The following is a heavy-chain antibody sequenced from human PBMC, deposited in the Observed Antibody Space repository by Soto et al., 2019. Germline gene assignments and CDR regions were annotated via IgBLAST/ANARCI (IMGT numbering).Heavy chain of an antibody. D-gene: IGHD6-19*01. CDR1: GGTFSSYA. J-gene: IGHJ4*02. Sequence: GASVKVSCKASGGTFSSYAISWVRQAPGQGLEWMGGIIPIFGTANYAQKFQGRVTITADESTSTAYMELSSLRSEDTAVYYCARGVRIAVAGSFPPFDYWGQGTLVTVSS. V-gene: IGHV1-69*13. CDR3: ARGVRIAVAGSFPPFDY. CDR2: IIPIFGTA.